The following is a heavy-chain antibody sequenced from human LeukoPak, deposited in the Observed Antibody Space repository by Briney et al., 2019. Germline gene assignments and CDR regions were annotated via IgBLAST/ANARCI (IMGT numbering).Heavy chain of an antibody. Sequence: SETLSLTCTVSGGSISSYYWSWLRQPPGKGLEWIGYIYYSGSTNYNPSLKSRVTISVDTSKNQFSLKLSSVTAADTAVYYCARDGDWGQGTLVTVSS. CDR3: ARDGD. CDR2: IYYSGST. V-gene: IGHV4-59*01. D-gene: IGHD3-16*01. CDR1: GGSISSYY. J-gene: IGHJ4*02.